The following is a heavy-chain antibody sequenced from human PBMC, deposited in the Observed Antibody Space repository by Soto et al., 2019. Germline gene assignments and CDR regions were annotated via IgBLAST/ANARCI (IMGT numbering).Heavy chain of an antibody. CDR2: ISYDGSNK. J-gene: IGHJ4*02. V-gene: IGHV3-30*18. D-gene: IGHD3-3*01. CDR3: AKGRLSGYYDAAVFDY. CDR1: GFTFSSHG. Sequence: RGSLRLSCEASGFTFSSHGMHWVRQAPGKGLEWVAVISYDGSNKYYADSVKGRFTISRDNSKNTLYLQMNTLRAEDTAVYYCAKGRLSGYYDAAVFDYWGQGTLVTVSS.